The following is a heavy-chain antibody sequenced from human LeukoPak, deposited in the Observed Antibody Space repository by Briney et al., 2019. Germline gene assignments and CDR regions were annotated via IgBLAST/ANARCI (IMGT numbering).Heavy chain of an antibody. CDR2: ISGSGSTI. D-gene: IGHD3-10*01. V-gene: IGHV3-11*04. CDR1: GFTFTDYF. Sequence: KTGGSLRLSCAASGFTFTDYFMSWFRQAPGKGLEWVSYISGSGSTIFYADSVKGRFTISRDNAKNSLYLQMNSLRAEDTAVYYCTRDHWGPADGSGSDWGQGTLVTASS. CDR3: TRDHWGPADGSGSD. J-gene: IGHJ4*02.